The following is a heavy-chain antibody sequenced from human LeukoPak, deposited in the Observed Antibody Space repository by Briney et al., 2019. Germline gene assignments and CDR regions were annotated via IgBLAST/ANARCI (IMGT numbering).Heavy chain of an antibody. V-gene: IGHV3-23*01. Sequence: QPGGSLRLSCAASGFTFSSYAMSWVRQAPGKGLEWVSAISGNGGSTYYADSVKGRFTISRDNSKNTLYLQMNSLRAEDTAVYYCAKDLRRGDKYSSGSYWGQGTLVTVSS. D-gene: IGHD6-19*01. CDR3: AKDLRRGDKYSSGSY. J-gene: IGHJ4*02. CDR2: ISGNGGST. CDR1: GFTFSSYA.